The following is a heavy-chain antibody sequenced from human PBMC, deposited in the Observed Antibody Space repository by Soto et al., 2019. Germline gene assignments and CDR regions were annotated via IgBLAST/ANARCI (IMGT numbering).Heavy chain of an antibody. CDR1: GFAFSNYA. CDR3: AKDLRSSGWSDPFDY. Sequence: EVQLLESGGGLVQPGGSLRLSCAASGFAFSNYAMSWVRQAPGKGLEWVSGISASGGSTYYADSVKGRFTISRDNSKNARYLQMNSLRAEDTALYFCAKDLRSSGWSDPFDYWGQGTLVTVSS. J-gene: IGHJ4*02. D-gene: IGHD6-13*01. V-gene: IGHV3-23*01. CDR2: ISASGGST.